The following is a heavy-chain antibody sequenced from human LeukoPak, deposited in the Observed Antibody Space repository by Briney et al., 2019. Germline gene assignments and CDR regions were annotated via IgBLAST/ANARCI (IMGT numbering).Heavy chain of an antibody. CDR3: ARPMGEYCGGDSNAFDI. J-gene: IGHJ3*02. CDR1: GFTFSSYA. CDR2: ISSSSSYI. Sequence: GGSLRLSCAASGFTFSSYAMSWVRQAPGKGLEWVSSISSSSSYIYYADSVKGRFTISRDNAKNSLYLQMNSLRAEDTAVYYCARPMGEYCGGDSNAFDIWGQGTMVTVSS. V-gene: IGHV3-21*01. D-gene: IGHD2-21*01.